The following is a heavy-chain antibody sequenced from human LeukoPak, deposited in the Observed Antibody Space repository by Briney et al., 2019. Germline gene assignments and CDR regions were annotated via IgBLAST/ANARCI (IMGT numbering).Heavy chain of an antibody. Sequence: GGSLRLSCAASGFTFSSYGMHWVRQAPGKGLEWVAVISYDGSNKYYADSVKGRFTISRDNSKNTLYLQMNSLRAEDTAVYYCARISSWYKGGFDSWGQGTLVTVSS. CDR1: GFTFSSYG. CDR3: ARISSWYKGGFDS. D-gene: IGHD6-13*01. J-gene: IGHJ4*02. CDR2: ISYDGSNK. V-gene: IGHV3-30*03.